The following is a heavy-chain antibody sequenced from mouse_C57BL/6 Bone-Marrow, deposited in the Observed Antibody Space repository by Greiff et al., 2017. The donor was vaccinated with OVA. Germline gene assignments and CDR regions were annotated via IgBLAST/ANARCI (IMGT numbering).Heavy chain of an antibody. J-gene: IGHJ1*03. Sequence: QVQLQQSGAELVKPGASVKISCKASGYAFSSYWMNWVKQRPGKGLEWIGQIYPGDGDTNYNGKFKGKATLTADKSSSTAYMQLSSLTSEDSAVYFCARGYYGSSPSFDVWGTGTTVTVSS. D-gene: IGHD1-1*01. CDR3: ARGYYGSSPSFDV. V-gene: IGHV1-80*01. CDR1: GYAFSSYW. CDR2: IYPGDGDT.